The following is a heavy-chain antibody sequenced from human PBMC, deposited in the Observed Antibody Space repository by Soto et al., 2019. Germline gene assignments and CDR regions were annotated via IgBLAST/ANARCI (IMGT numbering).Heavy chain of an antibody. J-gene: IGHJ5*02. CDR3: ARGYKARDNWFDP. D-gene: IGHD1-20*01. V-gene: IGHV4-34*01. CDR1: GGSFSGYY. CDR2: INHSGST. Sequence: QVQLQQWGAGLLKPSETLSLTCAVYGGSFSGYYWSWIRQPPGKGLEWIGEINHSGSTNYNPSLKSRVTISVDTSKNQFSLKLSSVTAADAAVYYCARGYKARDNWFDPWGQGTLVTVSS.